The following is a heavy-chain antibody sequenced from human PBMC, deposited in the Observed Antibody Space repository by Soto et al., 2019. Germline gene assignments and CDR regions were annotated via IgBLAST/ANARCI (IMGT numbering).Heavy chain of an antibody. CDR3: ARAYYYGSGSYYNFALDYYYYGMDV. D-gene: IGHD3-10*01. J-gene: IGHJ6*02. Sequence: QVQLVQSGAEVKKPGASVKVSCKASGYTFTSYYMHWVRQAPGQGLEWMGIINPSGGSTSYAQKFQGRVTMTRDTSTSTVYMELSSLRSEDTAVYYCARAYYYGSGSYYNFALDYYYYGMDVWGQGTTVTVSS. V-gene: IGHV1-46*01. CDR2: INPSGGST. CDR1: GYTFTSYY.